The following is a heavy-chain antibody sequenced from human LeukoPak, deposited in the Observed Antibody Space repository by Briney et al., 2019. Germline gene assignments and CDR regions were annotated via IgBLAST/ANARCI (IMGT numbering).Heavy chain of an antibody. D-gene: IGHD2-2*01. CDR3: ARSSTSCYAYYYCYYYMDV. J-gene: IGHJ6*03. CDR2: IIPIFGTA. Sequence: AASVKVSCKASGGTFSSYAISWVRQAPGQGLEWMGGIIPIFGTANYAQKFQGRVTITTDESTSTAYMELSSLRSEDTAVYYCARSSTSCYAYYYCYYYMDVWGKGTTVTVSS. CDR1: GGTFSSYA. V-gene: IGHV1-69*05.